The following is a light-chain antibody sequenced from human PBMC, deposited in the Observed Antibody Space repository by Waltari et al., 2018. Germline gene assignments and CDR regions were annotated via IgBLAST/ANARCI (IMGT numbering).Light chain of an antibody. CDR2: DAS. CDR3: QQYDNHLLT. CDR1: QDISSY. V-gene: IGKV1-33*01. J-gene: IGKJ1*01. Sequence: IRITQSPSSLSASAGDRVTITCQASQDISSYLTWYQQKPGKAPKVLIYDASYLKTGVPSRFSGSGSGTDFTLAISSLQPEDIAIYYCQQYDNHLLTFGQGTKVEIK.